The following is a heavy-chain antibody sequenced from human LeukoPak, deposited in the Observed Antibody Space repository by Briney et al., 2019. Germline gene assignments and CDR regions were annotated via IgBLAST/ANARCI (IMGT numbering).Heavy chain of an antibody. CDR1: GGSFSGYY. CDR2: INHSGST. J-gene: IGHJ4*02. V-gene: IGHV4-34*01. CDR3: ARYVWGSYPTFEDY. D-gene: IGHD3-16*02. Sequence: SETLSLTCAVYGGSFSGYYWSWIRQPPGKGLEWIGEINHSGSTKYNPSLKSRVTISVDTSKNQSSLKLSSVTAADTAVYYCARYVWGSYPTFEDYWGQGTLVTVSS.